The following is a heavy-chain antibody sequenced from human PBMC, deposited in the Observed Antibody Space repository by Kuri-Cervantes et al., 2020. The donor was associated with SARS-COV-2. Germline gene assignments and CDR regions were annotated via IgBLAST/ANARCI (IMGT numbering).Heavy chain of an antibody. Sequence: SETLSLTCTVSGGSISSSSYYWGWIRQPPGKGLEWIGSIYYSGSTYYNPSLKSRVTISVDTSKNQFSLKLSSVTAADTAVYYCARSYTGSNWFDDANHIDYWGQGTLVTVSS. D-gene: IGHD6-13*01. CDR2: IYYSGST. CDR1: GGSISSSSYY. CDR3: ARSYTGSNWFDDANHIDY. V-gene: IGHV4-39*01. J-gene: IGHJ4*02.